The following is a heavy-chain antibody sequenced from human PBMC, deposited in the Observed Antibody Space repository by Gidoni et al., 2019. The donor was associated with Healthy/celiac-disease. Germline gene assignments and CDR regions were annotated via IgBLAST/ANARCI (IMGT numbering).Heavy chain of an antibody. V-gene: IGHV1-18*01. CDR1: GYTVTSYG. D-gene: IGHD2-2*01. CDR3: ARGGYIVVVPAAIDLYYYMDV. J-gene: IGHJ6*03. Sequence: QVQLVQSGAEVKKPGASAKVACKASGYTVTSYGIRWVRQAPGQGLEWMGWISAYNGNTNYAQKLQGRVTMTTAPSTSTAYMELRRLRSDDTAVYYCARGGYIVVVPAAIDLYYYMDVWGKGTTVTVSS. CDR2: ISAYNGNT.